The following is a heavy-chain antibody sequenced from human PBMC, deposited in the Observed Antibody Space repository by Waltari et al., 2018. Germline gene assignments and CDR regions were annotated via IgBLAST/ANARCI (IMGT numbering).Heavy chain of an antibody. CDR2: IKQDGSEK. V-gene: IGHV3-7*01. CDR1: GFTFSSYW. J-gene: IGHJ4*02. D-gene: IGHD6-6*01. Sequence: EVQLVESGGGLVQPGGSLRLSCAASGFTFSSYWRSWVRQAPGKGLEWVANIKQDGSEKYYVDSVKGRFTISRDNAKNSLYLQMNSLRAEDTAVYYCATEPYSSSYYFDYWGQGTLVTVSS. CDR3: ATEPYSSSYYFDY.